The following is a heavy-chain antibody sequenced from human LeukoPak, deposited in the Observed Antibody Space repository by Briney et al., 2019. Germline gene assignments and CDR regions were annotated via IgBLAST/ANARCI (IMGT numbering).Heavy chain of an antibody. Sequence: ASVKVSCKASGYTFTGYYMHWVRQAPGQGLEWMGWINPNSGGTNYAQKFQGRVTMTRDTSISTAYMELSRLRSDDTAVYYCARPRLSRYDAFDIWGQGTMVTVSS. CDR3: ARPRLSRYDAFDI. D-gene: IGHD3-10*01. CDR2: INPNSGGT. V-gene: IGHV1-2*02. CDR1: GYTFTGYY. J-gene: IGHJ3*02.